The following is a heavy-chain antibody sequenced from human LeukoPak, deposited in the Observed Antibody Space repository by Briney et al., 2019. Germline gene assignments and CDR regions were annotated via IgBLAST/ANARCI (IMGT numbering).Heavy chain of an antibody. V-gene: IGHV3-74*01. CDR1: GFTFSSYW. Sequence: PGGSLRLSCAASGFTFSSYWMRWVRQAPGKGLVWVSRINSDGSSTSYADSVKGRFTISRDNAKNTLYLQMNSLRAEDTAVYYCARGAGYSSSWYRGGENWFDPWGQGTLVTVSS. CDR3: ARGAGYSSSWYRGGENWFDP. D-gene: IGHD6-13*01. CDR2: INSDGSST. J-gene: IGHJ5*02.